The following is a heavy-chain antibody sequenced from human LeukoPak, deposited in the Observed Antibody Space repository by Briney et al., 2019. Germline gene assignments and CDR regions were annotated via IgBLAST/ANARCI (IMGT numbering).Heavy chain of an antibody. Sequence: SETLSLTCTVSGYSISSGYYWGWIRQPPGKGLEWIGSIYHSGSTYYNPSLKSRVTISVDTSKNQFSLKLSSVTAADTAVYYCARGVGTMIVWDAFDIWGQGTMVTVSS. CDR3: ARGVGTMIVWDAFDI. J-gene: IGHJ3*02. V-gene: IGHV4-38-2*02. D-gene: IGHD3-22*01. CDR1: GYSISSGYY. CDR2: IYHSGST.